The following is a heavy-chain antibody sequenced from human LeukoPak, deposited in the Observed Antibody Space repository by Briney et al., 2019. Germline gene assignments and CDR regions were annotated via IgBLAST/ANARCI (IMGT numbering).Heavy chain of an antibody. D-gene: IGHD6-19*01. V-gene: IGHV4-59*01. J-gene: IGHJ4*02. CDR2: IYYSGGT. CDR3: ARGSSAVAGTGIDY. CDR1: GGSISSYY. Sequence: SETLSLTCTVSGGSISSYYWSWIRQPPGKGLEWIGYIYYSGGTNYNPSLKSRVTISVDTSKNQFSLKLSSVTAADTAVYYCARGSSAVAGTGIDYWGQGTLVTVSS.